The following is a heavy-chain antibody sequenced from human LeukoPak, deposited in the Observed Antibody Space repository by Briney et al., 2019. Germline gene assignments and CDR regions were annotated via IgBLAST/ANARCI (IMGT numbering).Heavy chain of an antibody. V-gene: IGHV4-38-2*01. J-gene: IGHJ4*02. CDR1: GNSISSGYD. Sequence: SETLSLTCAVSGNSISSGYDWGWIRQPPGKGLEWIGSVHPSGSTKYNPSLKSRVTISVGTSKNQFSLKLSSVTAADTAVYYCARGRLQSPGDYWGQGTLVTVSS. CDR3: ARGRLQSPGDY. D-gene: IGHD5-24*01. CDR2: VHPSGST.